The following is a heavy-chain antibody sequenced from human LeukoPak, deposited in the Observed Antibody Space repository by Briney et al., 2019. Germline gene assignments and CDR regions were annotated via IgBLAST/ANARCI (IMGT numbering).Heavy chain of an antibody. CDR1: GYTFTSYY. V-gene: IGHV1-46*01. D-gene: IGHD1-26*01. J-gene: IGHJ5*02. CDR2: INPTGTAT. Sequence: ASVKVSCKASGYTFTSYYMHWVRQAPGQGLEWVGLINPTGTATIYAEKFQGRVTLTRDRSTTTDYMELRSLKSEDMAVYYCARDNSVGDIAWWFDPWGQGTPVTVSS. CDR3: ARDNSVGDIAWWFDP.